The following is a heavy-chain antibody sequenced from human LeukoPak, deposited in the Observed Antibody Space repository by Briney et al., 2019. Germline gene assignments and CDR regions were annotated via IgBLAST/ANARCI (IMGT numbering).Heavy chain of an antibody. CDR2: IQTDGSDK. V-gene: IGHV3-30*02. CDR1: GFTFTNYG. Sequence: GGSLRLSCAASGFTFTNYGMNWVRRAPDKGLEWVTFIQTDGSDKYYADSVKGRFTISRDNSKNTVFLQVNNVRAEDTAVYFCAREDGPTYVGRFVHWGQGTLVTVSS. D-gene: IGHD1-26*01. CDR3: AREDGPTYVGRFVH. J-gene: IGHJ5*02.